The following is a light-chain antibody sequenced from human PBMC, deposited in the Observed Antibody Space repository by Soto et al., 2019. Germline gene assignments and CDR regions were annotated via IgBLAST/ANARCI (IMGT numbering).Light chain of an antibody. Sequence: EIVLTPSPGTLSLSPGERATLSCRASQSVGSSYLAWYQRQPGQAPRVLIYGTSSRATGIPDRFSGSGSGTDFTLTISRVEPEDFAVYYYQHSTRSSWTFGPGTKVDIK. CDR1: QSVGSSY. CDR3: QHSTRSSWT. J-gene: IGKJ1*01. V-gene: IGKV3-20*01. CDR2: GTS.